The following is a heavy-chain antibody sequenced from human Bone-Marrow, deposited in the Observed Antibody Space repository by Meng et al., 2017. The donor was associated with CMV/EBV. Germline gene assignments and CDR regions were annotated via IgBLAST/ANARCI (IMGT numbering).Heavy chain of an antibody. CDR1: GFTFSSYS. V-gene: IGHV3-21*01. Sequence: GESLKISCAASGFTFSSYSMNWVRQAPGKGLEWVSSISSSSYIYYADSVKGRFTISRDNAKNSLYLQMNSLRAEDTAVYYCAVVPAATRFYYYYGMDVWGQGTTVTGSS. CDR3: AVVPAATRFYYYYGMDV. J-gene: IGHJ6*01. CDR2: ISSSSYI. D-gene: IGHD2-2*01.